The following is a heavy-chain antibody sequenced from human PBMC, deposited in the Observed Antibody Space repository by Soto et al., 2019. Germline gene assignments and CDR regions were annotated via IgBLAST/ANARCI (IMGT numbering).Heavy chain of an antibody. CDR1: GFTFSSHA. V-gene: IGHV3-23*01. CDR3: AKPEYYYDSSGYYAPFDY. J-gene: IGHJ4*02. Sequence: PGGSLRLSCAASGFTFSSHAMNWVRQAPGKGLEWVSGISDSGAGAYYADSVKGRFTISRDNSKNTLSLQMNSLRAEDTAVYYCAKPEYYYDSSGYYAPFDYWGQGTLVTVS. D-gene: IGHD3-22*01. CDR2: ISDSGAGA.